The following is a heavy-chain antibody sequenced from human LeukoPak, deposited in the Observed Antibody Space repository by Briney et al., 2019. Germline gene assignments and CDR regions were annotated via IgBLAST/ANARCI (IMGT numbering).Heavy chain of an antibody. V-gene: IGHV4-39*07. J-gene: IGHJ2*01. D-gene: IGHD4-17*01. CDR2: IYYSGST. CDR1: GGSISSSSYY. Sequence: LETLSLTCTVSGGSISSSSYYWGWIRQPPGKGLEWIGSIYYSGSTYYNPSLKSRVTISVDTSKNQFSLKLSSVTAADTAVYYCARDHTVTTYRYFDLWGRGTLVTVSS. CDR3: ARDHTVTTYRYFDL.